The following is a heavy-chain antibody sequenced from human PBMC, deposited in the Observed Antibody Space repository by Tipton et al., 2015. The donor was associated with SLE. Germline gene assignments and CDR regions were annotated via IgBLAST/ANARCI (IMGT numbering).Heavy chain of an antibody. Sequence: LSLTCTVSGGSITNDNHYWSWIRQPAGKGLEWIGRIYASGSTNYNPSLKSRLTISVDTSKNQFSLNLSSVTAADTAVYYCARDTRDWFLSESWGQGALVTVSS. CDR3: ARDTRDWFLSES. CDR2: IYASGST. CDR1: GGSITNDNHY. J-gene: IGHJ4*02. D-gene: IGHD3-9*01. V-gene: IGHV4-61*02.